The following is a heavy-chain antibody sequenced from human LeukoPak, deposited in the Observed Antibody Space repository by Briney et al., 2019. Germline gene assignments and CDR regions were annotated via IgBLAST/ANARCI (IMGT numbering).Heavy chain of an antibody. CDR1: GFTFSSYA. CDR3: ARDRLHYGEYEKTFDY. D-gene: IGHD4-17*01. Sequence: GGSLRLSCAASGFTFSSYAMGWVRQAPGKGLEWVSAISGTGNRTYYADSVKGRFTISRDNGKNSLYLQMNSLRAEDTAVYYCARDRLHYGEYEKTFDYWGQGTLVTVSS. J-gene: IGHJ4*02. V-gene: IGHV3-23*01. CDR2: ISGTGNRT.